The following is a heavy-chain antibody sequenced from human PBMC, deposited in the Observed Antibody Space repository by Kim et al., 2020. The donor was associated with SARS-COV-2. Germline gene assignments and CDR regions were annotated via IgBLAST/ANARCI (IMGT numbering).Heavy chain of an antibody. CDR2: IYYSGST. D-gene: IGHD4-17*01. CDR1: GGSISSYY. J-gene: IGHJ3*02. CDR3: ATGSPYGMAFDI. V-gene: IGHV4-59*01. Sequence: SETLSLTCTVSGGSISSYYWSWIRQPPGKGLEWIGYIYYSGSTNYNPSLKSRVTISVDTSKNQFSLKLSSVTAADTAVYYCATGSPYGMAFDIWGQGTMVTVSS.